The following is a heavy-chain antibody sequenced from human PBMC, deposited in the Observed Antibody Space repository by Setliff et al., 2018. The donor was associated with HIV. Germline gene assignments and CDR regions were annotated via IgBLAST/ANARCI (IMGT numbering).Heavy chain of an antibody. Sequence: PSETLSLTCSVSGGSTSSSSYYWAWVRQPPGKGPEWIGSVYYSGSTHYNPSLKSRVTMSIDTSNNQFSLKLTSLTAADTAVYFCARQAERDDDSYLDYWGQGTLVTVSS. CDR1: GGSTSSSSYY. J-gene: IGHJ4*02. CDR2: VYYSGST. CDR3: ARQAERDDDSYLDY. V-gene: IGHV4-39*01. D-gene: IGHD3-16*01.